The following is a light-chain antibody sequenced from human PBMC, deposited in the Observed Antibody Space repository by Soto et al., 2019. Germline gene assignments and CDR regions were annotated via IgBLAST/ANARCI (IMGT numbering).Light chain of an antibody. Sequence: QSVLAQPPSVSGAPGQGVMISCTGTSSNIGAGYDVHWYQQLPGAAPRLLIYGNMYRPSGVPDRFPGFKSGTSVSLAITGLQPEDEADYYCQSYDTSLRAWVFGGGTKLTVL. CDR2: GNM. CDR1: SSNIGAGYD. V-gene: IGLV1-40*01. CDR3: QSYDTSLRAWV. J-gene: IGLJ3*02.